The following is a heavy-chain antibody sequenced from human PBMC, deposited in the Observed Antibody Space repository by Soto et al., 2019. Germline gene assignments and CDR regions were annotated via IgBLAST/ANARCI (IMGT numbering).Heavy chain of an antibody. CDR2: IYYSGST. Sequence: SETLSLTCTVSGGSISSYYWSWIRQPPGKGLEWIGYIYYSGSTNYNPSLKSRVTISVDTSKNQFSLKLSSVTAADTAVYYCASSRRAARPNGDTVTTLVGYWGQGTLVTVSS. V-gene: IGHV4-59*08. D-gene: IGHD4-17*01. CDR1: GGSISSYY. CDR3: ASSRRAARPNGDTVTTLVGY. J-gene: IGHJ4*02.